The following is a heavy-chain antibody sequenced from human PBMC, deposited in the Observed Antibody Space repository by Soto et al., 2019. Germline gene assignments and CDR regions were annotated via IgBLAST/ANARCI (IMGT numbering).Heavy chain of an antibody. J-gene: IGHJ6*02. V-gene: IGHV4-31*03. CDR3: ARVCGGDCHYGMDV. D-gene: IGHD2-21*02. Sequence: PSETLSLTCTVSGCSIIRGGYYWSWIRQHPGKGLEWIGYIYYSGSTYYNPSLKSRVTISVDTSKNQFSLKLSSVTAADTAVYYCARVCGGDCHYGMDVWGQGTTVTVSS. CDR2: IYYSGST. CDR1: GCSIIRGGYY.